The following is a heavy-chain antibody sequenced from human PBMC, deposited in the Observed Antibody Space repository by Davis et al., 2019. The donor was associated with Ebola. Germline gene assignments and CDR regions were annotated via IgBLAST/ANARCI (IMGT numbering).Heavy chain of an antibody. Sequence: PGGSLRLSCAASGFTFSSYGMHWVRQAPGKGLEWVAVISYDGSNKYYADSVKGRFTISRDNSKNTLYLQMNSLRAEDTAVYYCAKGYCTNGVCYDYYYYMDVWGKGTTVTVSS. CDR1: GFTFSSYG. J-gene: IGHJ6*03. CDR2: ISYDGSNK. CDR3: AKGYCTNGVCYDYYYYMDV. V-gene: IGHV3-30*18. D-gene: IGHD2-8*01.